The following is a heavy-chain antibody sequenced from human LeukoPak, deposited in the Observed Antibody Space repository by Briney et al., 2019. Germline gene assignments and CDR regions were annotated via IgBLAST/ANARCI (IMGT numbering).Heavy chain of an antibody. CDR3: ARALSADYYDSSGYENCFDP. Sequence: EASVKVSCKASGYTFTSYDINWVRQATGQGLEWMGWMNPNSGNTGYAQKFQGRVTMTRNTSISTAYMELSSLRSEDTAMYYCARALSADYYDSSGYENCFDPWGQGTLVTVSS. D-gene: IGHD3-22*01. V-gene: IGHV1-8*01. CDR1: GYTFTSYD. J-gene: IGHJ5*02. CDR2: MNPNSGNT.